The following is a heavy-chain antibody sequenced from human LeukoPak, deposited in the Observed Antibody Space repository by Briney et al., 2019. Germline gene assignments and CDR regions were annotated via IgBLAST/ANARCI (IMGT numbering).Heavy chain of an antibody. J-gene: IGHJ4*02. Sequence: GGSLRLSCAASGFTFSSYGMHWVRQAPGKGLEWVAVIWYDGSNKYYADSVKGRFTISRDNSKNTLYLQMNSLRAEDTAVYYCANTAGEGDYFDYWGQGTLVTVSS. CDR2: IWYDGSNK. D-gene: IGHD3-16*01. CDR1: GFTFSSYG. V-gene: IGHV3-33*06. CDR3: ANTAGEGDYFDY.